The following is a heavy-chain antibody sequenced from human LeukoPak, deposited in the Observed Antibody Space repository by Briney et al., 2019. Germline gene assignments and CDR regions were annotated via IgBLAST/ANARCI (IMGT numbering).Heavy chain of an antibody. CDR2: ISGNSGSI. CDR3: VKPFNYDSSGYQAFFQH. D-gene: IGHD3-22*01. V-gene: IGHV3-9*01. Sequence: GGSLRLSCAASGFTFDDYAMHWVRQAPGKGLEWVSGISGNSGSIGYADSVKGRFTISRDNAKNSLYLQMNSLRAEDTALYYRVKPFNYDSSGYQAFFQHWGQGTLVTVSS. J-gene: IGHJ1*01. CDR1: GFTFDDYA.